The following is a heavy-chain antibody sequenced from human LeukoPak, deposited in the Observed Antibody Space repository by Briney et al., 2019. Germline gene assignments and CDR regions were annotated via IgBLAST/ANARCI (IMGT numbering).Heavy chain of an antibody. V-gene: IGHV4-39*01. D-gene: IGHD6-19*01. J-gene: IGHJ4*02. CDR2: IYYSGST. Sequence: SETLSLTCTVSGGSISSSSYYWGWIRQPPGKGLEWIGSIYYSGSTYYNPSLKRRVTISVDMSKNQFSLRLSSVTPADTAMYYCVKSGGYGLIDYWGQGTLVTVSS. CDR1: GGSISSSSYY. CDR3: VKSGGYGLIDY.